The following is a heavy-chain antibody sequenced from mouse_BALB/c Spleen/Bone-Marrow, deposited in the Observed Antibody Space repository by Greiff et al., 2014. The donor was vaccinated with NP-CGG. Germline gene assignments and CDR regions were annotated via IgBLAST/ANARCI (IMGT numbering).Heavy chain of an antibody. V-gene: IGHV14-3*02. CDR1: GFNIKDTY. D-gene: IGHD1-1*01. CDR3: VCYDYGISSFAY. Sequence: EVKLVESGAELVKPGAAVKLSCTGSGFNIKDTYMHWVKQRPEQGLEWIGRIDPANGNTKYDPKFQGKATITADTSSNTAYLQFSSLTSEDTAVYYCVCYDYGISSFAYWGQGTLVTVSA. J-gene: IGHJ3*01. CDR2: IDPANGNT.